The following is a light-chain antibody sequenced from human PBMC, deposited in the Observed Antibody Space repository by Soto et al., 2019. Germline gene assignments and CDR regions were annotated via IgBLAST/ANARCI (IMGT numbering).Light chain of an antibody. V-gene: IGLV2-14*03. CDR1: SSDIGAHNF. CDR3: NSYTTSNSCV. J-gene: IGLJ2*01. Sequence: QSVLTQPGSVSGSPGQAITVSCSRTSSDIGAHNFVSWYQQHPGKAPKLIIYEVINRPSGVSDRFSGSKSGNTASLTISGLQSEDEADYSCNSYTTSNSCVFGTGNKGTVL. CDR2: EVI.